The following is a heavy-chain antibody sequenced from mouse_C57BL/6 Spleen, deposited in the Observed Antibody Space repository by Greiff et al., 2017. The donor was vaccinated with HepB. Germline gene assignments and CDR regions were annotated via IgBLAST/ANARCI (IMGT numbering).Heavy chain of an antibody. CDR1: GFSFNTYA. CDR3: VRHDDYDVWFAY. D-gene: IGHD2-4*01. V-gene: IGHV10-1*01. Sequence: EVKVIESGGGLVQPKGSLKLSCAASGFSFNTYAMNWVRQAPGKGLEWVARIRSKSNNYATYYADSVKDRFTISRDDSESMLYLQMNNLKTEDTAMYYCVRHDDYDVWFAYWGQGTLVTVSA. CDR2: IRSKSNNYAT. J-gene: IGHJ3*01.